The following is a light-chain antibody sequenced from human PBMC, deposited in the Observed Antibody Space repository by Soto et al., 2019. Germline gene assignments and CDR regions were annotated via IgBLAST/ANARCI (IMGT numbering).Light chain of an antibody. CDR2: GAS. CDR3: QHYNSYSEA. V-gene: IGKV1-39*01. Sequence: DIHMTQSPSSLSASVGDTVTITCRASQNIDMYLNWYQQQPGKAPRVLISGASNLQTGVPSRFSGSGSGTDFTLTINSLQPEDFASYYCQHYNSYSEAFGQGTKVELK. J-gene: IGKJ1*01. CDR1: QNIDMY.